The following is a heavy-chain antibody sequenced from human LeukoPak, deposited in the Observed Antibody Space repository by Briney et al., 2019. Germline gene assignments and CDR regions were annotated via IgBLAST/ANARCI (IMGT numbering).Heavy chain of an antibody. V-gene: IGHV4-34*01. CDR3: ARGRDMGRITMVRGANWFDP. Sequence: SETLSLTCAVYGGSFSGYYWSWIRQPPGKGLEWIGEINHSGSTNYNPSLKSRVTISVDTSKNQFSLKLSSVTAADTAVYYCARGRDMGRITMVRGANWFDPWGQGTLVTVSS. CDR2: INHSGST. J-gene: IGHJ5*02. D-gene: IGHD3-10*01. CDR1: GGSFSGYY.